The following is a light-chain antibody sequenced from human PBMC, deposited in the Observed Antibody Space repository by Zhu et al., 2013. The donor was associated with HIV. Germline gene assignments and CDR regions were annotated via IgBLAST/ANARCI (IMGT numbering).Light chain of an antibody. CDR1: QGINTH. CDR2: GVS. J-gene: IGKJ3*01. CDR3: QQTKSYPFS. Sequence: DIQLTQSPPPVCSVEDTVKITCRASQGINTHLAWYQQRPGRPPKLLMYGVSTLHTGVPLRFVGSGSGTEFALTIYGLQAEDSATYYCQQTKSYPFSFGPGTKV. V-gene: IGKV1-9*01.